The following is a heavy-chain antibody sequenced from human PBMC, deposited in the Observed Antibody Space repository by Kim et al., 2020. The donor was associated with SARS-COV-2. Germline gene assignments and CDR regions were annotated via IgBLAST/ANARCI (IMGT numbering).Heavy chain of an antibody. V-gene: IGHV3-7*01. D-gene: IGHD5-12*01. CDR2: IKQDGSEK. CDR3: ARDSPHGYNPGGFDY. CDR1: GFTFSSYW. J-gene: IGHJ4*02. Sequence: GGSLRLSCAASGFTFSSYWMSWVRQAPGKGLEWVANIKQDGSEKYYVDSVKGRFTISRDNAKNSLYLQMNSLRAEDTAVYYCARDSPHGYNPGGFDYWGQGTLVTVSS.